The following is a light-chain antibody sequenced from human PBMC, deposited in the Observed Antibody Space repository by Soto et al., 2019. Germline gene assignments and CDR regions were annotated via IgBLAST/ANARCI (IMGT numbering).Light chain of an antibody. CDR2: GAS. CDR1: QSVSSNY. J-gene: IGKJ1*01. CDR3: QHYHSWPRTWP. V-gene: IGKV3-20*01. Sequence: EIVWTRAAGTMSVSPGGRGTLSCRASQSVSSNYLAWYQQKPGQAPRLLIYGASSRATGIPARFSGSGSGTEFTLTITRLQSEDFAVYHCQHYHSWPRTWPFGPGTQVDI.